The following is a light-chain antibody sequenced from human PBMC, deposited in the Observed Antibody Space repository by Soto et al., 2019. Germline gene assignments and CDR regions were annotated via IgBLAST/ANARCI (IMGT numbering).Light chain of an antibody. CDR1: TGAVTSGHY. V-gene: IGLV7-46*01. CDR3: LFSCSGALV. J-gene: IGLJ3*02. Sequence: QAVVTQEPSLTVSPGGTVTLTCGSSTGAVTSGHYPYWIQQKSGQAPRTLIYDTSDKHSWTPARFSGSLLGGKAALTLSGAQAEDEAEYYCLFSCSGALVFGGGTKVTVL. CDR2: DTS.